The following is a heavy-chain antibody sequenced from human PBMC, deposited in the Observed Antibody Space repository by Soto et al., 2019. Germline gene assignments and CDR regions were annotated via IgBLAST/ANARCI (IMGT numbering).Heavy chain of an antibody. CDR2: ISYDGTKK. Sequence: SLRLSCAASGFTFSSYGMHWVRQAPGKGLEWVAVISYDGTKKYYADFVKGRFTISRDNSKNTVYLQMNSLRAEDTAVYYCARDPGSGWFEGYFDYWGQGTLVTVSS. D-gene: IGHD6-19*01. J-gene: IGHJ4*02. CDR3: ARDPGSGWFEGYFDY. V-gene: IGHV3-30-3*01. CDR1: GFTFSSYG.